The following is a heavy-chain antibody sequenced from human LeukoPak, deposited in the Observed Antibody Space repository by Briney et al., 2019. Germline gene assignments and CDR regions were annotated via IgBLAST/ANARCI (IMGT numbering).Heavy chain of an antibody. D-gene: IGHD1-26*01. J-gene: IGHJ1*01. Sequence: GSLRLPCAASGFPFEDYTMHWVPQAPGKGPEWVSLISCYGGRTYYAASVKGRFSISRDNSKNSLYLQMNSLRNEDTALYYCAKDSGSYSLYFHHWGQGTLVTVSS. V-gene: IGHV3-43*01. CDR1: GFPFEDYT. CDR3: AKDSGSYSLYFHH. CDR2: ISCYGGRT.